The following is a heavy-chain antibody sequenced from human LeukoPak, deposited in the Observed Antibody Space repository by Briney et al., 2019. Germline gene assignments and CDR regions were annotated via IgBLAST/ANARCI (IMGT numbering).Heavy chain of an antibody. J-gene: IGHJ4*02. Sequence: GASVKVSCKASGGTFSSCAISWVRQAPGQGLEWMGGIIPIFGTANYAQKFQGRVTITADKSTSTAYMELSRLRSDDTAVYYCTRSWELSSVAFGYWGQGTLVTVSS. CDR2: IIPIFGTA. CDR1: GGTFSSCA. V-gene: IGHV1-69*06. CDR3: TRSWELSSVAFGY. D-gene: IGHD1-26*01.